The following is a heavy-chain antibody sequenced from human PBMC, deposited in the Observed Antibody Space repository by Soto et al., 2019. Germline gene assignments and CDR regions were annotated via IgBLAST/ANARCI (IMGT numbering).Heavy chain of an antibody. V-gene: IGHV3-30*03. CDR3: ARELSFDY. CDR2: ISYHGNDK. CDR1: GFTFSSYG. J-gene: IGHJ4*02. Sequence: PGGSLRLSCAASGFTFSSYGMHWVRQAPGKGLEWVAVISYHGNDKYYVDSVKGRFTISRDNAKNSLYLQMNSLRAEDTAVYYCARELSFDYWGQGTLVTVSS.